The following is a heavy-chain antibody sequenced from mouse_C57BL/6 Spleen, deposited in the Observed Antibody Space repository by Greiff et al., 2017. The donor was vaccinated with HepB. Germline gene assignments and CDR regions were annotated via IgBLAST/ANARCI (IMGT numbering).Heavy chain of an antibody. V-gene: IGHV5-17*01. CDR3: ARGGYYAMDY. Sequence: EVKLVESGGGLVKPGGSLKLSCAASGFTFSDYGMHWVRQAPEKGLEWVAYISSGSSTFYYADTVKGRFTISRDNAKNTLFLQMTSLRSEDTAMYYCARGGYYAMDYWGQGTSVTVSS. J-gene: IGHJ4*01. CDR2: ISSGSSTF. CDR1: GFTFSDYG.